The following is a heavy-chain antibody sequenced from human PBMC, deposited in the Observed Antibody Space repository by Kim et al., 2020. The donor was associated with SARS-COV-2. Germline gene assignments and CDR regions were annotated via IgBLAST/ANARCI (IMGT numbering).Heavy chain of an antibody. CDR2: IYHSGST. CDR1: VYSISSGYY. V-gene: IGHV4-38-2*02. J-gene: IGHJ3*02. CDR3: ARRPAFDI. Sequence: SETLSLTCTVSVYSISSGYYWGWIRQPPGKGLEWIGSIYHSGSTYYNPSLKSRVTISVDTSKNQFSLKLSSVTAADTAVYYCARRPAFDIWGQGTMVTVSS.